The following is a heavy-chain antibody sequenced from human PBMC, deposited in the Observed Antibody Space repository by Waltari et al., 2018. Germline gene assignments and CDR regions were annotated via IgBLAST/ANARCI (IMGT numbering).Heavy chain of an antibody. Sequence: EVQLLESGGGLVQPGGSLRLSCAASGFTFTSYAMSSVRQAPGKGLEWVSVIDSGGSTYYADSVKGRFTISRDNSKNTLYLQMNSLRAEDTAVYYCARGGLRFLEWLNLDYWGQGTLVTVSS. CDR1: GFTFTSYA. CDR3: ARGGLRFLEWLNLDY. V-gene: IGHV3-23*03. CDR2: IDSGGST. D-gene: IGHD3-3*01. J-gene: IGHJ4*02.